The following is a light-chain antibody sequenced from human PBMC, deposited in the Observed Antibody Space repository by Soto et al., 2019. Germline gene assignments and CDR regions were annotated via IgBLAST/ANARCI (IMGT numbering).Light chain of an antibody. CDR1: SNDVGGYRY. V-gene: IGLV2-14*01. J-gene: IGLJ1*01. CDR3: SSYTFSGTLV. CDR2: DVS. Sequence: QSVLSQPASVSGSPGQSITISCTGTSNDVGGYRYVSWYQQHPGKAPKLMIYDVSNRPSGVSNRFSGSKSDNTAFLTISGLQAEDEADYYCSSYTFSGTLVFGSGTKVTVL.